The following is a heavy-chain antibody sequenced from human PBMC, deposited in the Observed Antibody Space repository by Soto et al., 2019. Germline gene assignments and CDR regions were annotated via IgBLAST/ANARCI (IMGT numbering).Heavy chain of an antibody. J-gene: IGHJ3*02. CDR2: IFYNGGT. CDR3: ARGEPGLDI. D-gene: IGHD1-26*01. Sequence: SETLSLTCTVSGGSISGAGYHWTWIRQHPGKGLEWIGYIFYNGGTFYNPSLRSRVTFSVDTSKNQFSLKSSSVTAADTALYYCARGEPGLDIWGQGTMVTVSS. V-gene: IGHV4-31*03. CDR1: GGSISGAGYH.